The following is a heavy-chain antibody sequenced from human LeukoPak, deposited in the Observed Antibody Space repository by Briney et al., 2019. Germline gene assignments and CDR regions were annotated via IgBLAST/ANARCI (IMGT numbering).Heavy chain of an antibody. Sequence: PSETLSLTCAVYGGSFSGYYWSWIRQPPGKGLEWIGEINHSGSTYYNPSLKSRVTISVDTSKNQFSLKLSSVTAADTAVYYCARHYRSIFGVVIEPFDYWGQGTLVTVPS. D-gene: IGHD3-3*01. CDR3: ARHYRSIFGVVIEPFDY. CDR1: GGSFSGYY. CDR2: INHSGST. J-gene: IGHJ4*02. V-gene: IGHV4-34*01.